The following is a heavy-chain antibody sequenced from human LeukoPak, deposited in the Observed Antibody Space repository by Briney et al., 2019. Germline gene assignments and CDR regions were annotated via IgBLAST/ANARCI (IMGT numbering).Heavy chain of an antibody. CDR3: AREPATHYYYYYGMDV. Sequence: PGGSLRLSCAASGFTFSSYAMSWVRQAPGKGLEWVSAISGSGGSTYYADSVKGRFTISRDNSKNTLYLQMNSLRDEDTAVYYCAREPATHYYYYYGMDVWGQGTTVTVSS. CDR1: GFTFSSYA. CDR2: ISGSGGST. J-gene: IGHJ6*02. D-gene: IGHD1-14*01. V-gene: IGHV3-23*01.